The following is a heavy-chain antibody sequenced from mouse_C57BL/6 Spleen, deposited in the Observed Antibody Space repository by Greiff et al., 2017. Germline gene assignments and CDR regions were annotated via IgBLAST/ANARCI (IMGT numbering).Heavy chain of an antibody. V-gene: IGHV1-15*01. J-gene: IGHJ4*01. D-gene: IGHD2-3*01. CDR3: TRGGWLLRGDY. Sequence: QVQLQQSGAELVRPGASVTLSCKASGYTFTDYEMHWVKQTPVHGLEWIGAIDPETGGTAYNQKFKGKAILTADKSSSTAYMELRSLTSEDSAVYYCTRGGWLLRGDYWGQGTSVTVSS. CDR1: GYTFTDYE. CDR2: IDPETGGT.